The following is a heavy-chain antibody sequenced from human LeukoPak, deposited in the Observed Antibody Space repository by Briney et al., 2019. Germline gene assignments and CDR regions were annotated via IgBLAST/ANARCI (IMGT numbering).Heavy chain of an antibody. CDR3: ASDILTGYPYYFDY. D-gene: IGHD3-9*01. Sequence: GGSLRLSCAASGFTFSSYSMNWVRQAPGKGLEWVSSISSSSGYIYYADSVKGRFTISRDNAKNSLYLQMNSLRAEDTAVYYCASDILTGYPYYFDYWGQGTLVTVSS. CDR1: GFTFSSYS. CDR2: ISSSSGYI. V-gene: IGHV3-21*01. J-gene: IGHJ4*02.